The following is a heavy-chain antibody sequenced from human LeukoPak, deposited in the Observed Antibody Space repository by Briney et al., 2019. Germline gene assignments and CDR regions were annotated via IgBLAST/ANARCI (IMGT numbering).Heavy chain of an antibody. V-gene: IGHV5-51*01. J-gene: IGHJ5*02. Sequence: GESLKISCKGSGYSFTSYWIGWVRQMPGKGLEWMGIIYPGDSDTRYSPSFQGQVTISADKSISTAYLQWSSLKASDTAMYYCARRGGDGYNILRWFDPWGQGTLVTVSS. CDR3: ARRGGDGYNILRWFDP. CDR1: GYSFTSYW. D-gene: IGHD5-24*01. CDR2: IYPGDSDT.